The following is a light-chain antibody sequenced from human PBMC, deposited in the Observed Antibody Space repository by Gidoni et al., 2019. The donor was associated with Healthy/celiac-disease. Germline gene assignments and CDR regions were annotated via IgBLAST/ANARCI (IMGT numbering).Light chain of an antibody. J-gene: IGKJ1*01. CDR3: QQYVSSPPWT. CDR1: QSVSSSY. Sequence: ELVLTQSPGTLSLSPGERATLSCRASQSVSSSYLAWYQQKPGQAPRLLIYGASSRATGIPARFSGSGSGTDFTLTISRLEPEDFAVYYCQQYVSSPPWTFGQGPKLEIK. CDR2: GAS. V-gene: IGKV3-20*01.